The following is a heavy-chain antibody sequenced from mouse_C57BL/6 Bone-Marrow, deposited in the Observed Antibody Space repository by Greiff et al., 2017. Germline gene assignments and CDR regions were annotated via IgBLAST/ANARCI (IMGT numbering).Heavy chain of an antibody. V-gene: IGHV1-81*01. D-gene: IGHD3-1*01. Sequence: QVQLQQSGAELARPGASVKLSCKASGYTFTSYGISWVKQRTGQGLEWIGEIYPRSGNTYYNEKFKGKSTLTADKSSSTAYMELRSLTSEDSAVYFCAREGLYWYFDVWGTGTTVTVSS. CDR3: AREGLYWYFDV. CDR1: GYTFTSYG. CDR2: IYPRSGNT. J-gene: IGHJ1*03.